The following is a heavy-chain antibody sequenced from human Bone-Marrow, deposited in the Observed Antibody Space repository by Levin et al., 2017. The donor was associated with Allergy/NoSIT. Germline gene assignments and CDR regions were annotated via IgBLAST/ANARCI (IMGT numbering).Heavy chain of an antibody. J-gene: IGHJ5*02. CDR3: ARDRYCSA. Sequence: GESLKISCVASGFTFSSYWMSWVRQAPGKGLEWVANIKHDGSEKYFVDSVKGRFTISRDNAKNSLYLQMNSLRAEDTAVYYCARDRYCSAWGQGTLVTVSS. D-gene: IGHD3-10*02. CDR2: IKHDGSEK. V-gene: IGHV3-7*04. CDR1: GFTFSSYW.